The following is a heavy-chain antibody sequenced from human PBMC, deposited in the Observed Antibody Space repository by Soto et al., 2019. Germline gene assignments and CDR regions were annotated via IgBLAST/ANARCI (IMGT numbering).Heavy chain of an antibody. Sequence: GGSLILSCAASGFIFSAFGIHWVRQAPGKGLEWVAFLSHDGSNKYYADSVRGRFTISRDNSKNTVYLQMNSLRADDTAVYYCARDRDGGTYTYFDNWGQGTRVTVSS. CDR3: ARDRDGGTYTYFDN. V-gene: IGHV3-30*03. CDR2: LSHDGSNK. J-gene: IGHJ4*02. CDR1: GFIFSAFG. D-gene: IGHD2-15*01.